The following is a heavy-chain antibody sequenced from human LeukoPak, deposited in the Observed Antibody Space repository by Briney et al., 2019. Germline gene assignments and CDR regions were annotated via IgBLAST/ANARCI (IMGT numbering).Heavy chain of an antibody. CDR2: ISSSGSTI. CDR1: GFTFSSYE. V-gene: IGHV3-48*03. J-gene: IGHJ5*02. Sequence: PGGSLRLSCAASGFTFSSYEMNWVRQAPGKGLEWVSYISSSGSTIYYADSVKGRFTISRDNAKNSLYLQMNSLRAEDTAVYYCAKSGSPMVRGAMLSDPWGQGTLVTVSS. CDR3: AKSGSPMVRGAMLSDP. D-gene: IGHD3-10*01.